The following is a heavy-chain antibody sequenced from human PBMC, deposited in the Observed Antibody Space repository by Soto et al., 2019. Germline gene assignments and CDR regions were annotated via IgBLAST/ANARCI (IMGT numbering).Heavy chain of an antibody. V-gene: IGHV5-51*01. D-gene: IGHD4-17*01. CDR1: GYSFTSYW. J-gene: IGHJ6*02. CDR2: IYPGDSDT. Sequence: GESLKISCKGSGYSFTSYWIGWVRQMPGKGLEWMGIIYPGDSDTRYSPSFQGQVTISADKSISTAYLQWSSLKASDTAMYYCARLLFRQNGDYDYYSGMDVWGQGTTVTVS. CDR3: ARLLFRQNGDYDYYSGMDV.